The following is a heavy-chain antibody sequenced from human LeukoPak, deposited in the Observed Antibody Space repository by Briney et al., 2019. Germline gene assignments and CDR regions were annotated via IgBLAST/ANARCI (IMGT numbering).Heavy chain of an antibody. CDR2: ISYDGSNK. D-gene: IGHD1-26*01. V-gene: IGHV3-30-3*01. CDR3: ARGGSYPNDPFDI. Sequence: GGSLRLSCAASGFTFSSYWMSGVRQAPGKGLEWVAVISYDGSNKYYADSVKGRFTISRDNSKNTLYLQMNSLRAEDTAVYYCARGGSYPNDPFDIWGQGTMVTV. CDR1: GFTFSSYW. J-gene: IGHJ3*02.